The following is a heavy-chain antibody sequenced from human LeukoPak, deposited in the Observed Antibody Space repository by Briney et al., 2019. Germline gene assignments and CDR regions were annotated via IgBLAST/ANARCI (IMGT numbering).Heavy chain of an antibody. CDR3: ARDIRIVATKGVDY. CDR2: IYSGDST. J-gene: IGHJ4*02. D-gene: IGHD5-12*01. Sequence: GGSLRLSCAASGFTVSSNYMSWVRQAPGKGLEWVSVIYSGDSTYYADSVKGRFTISRDNSKNTLYLQMNSLRAEDTAVYYCARDIRIVATKGVDYWGQGTLVTVSS. V-gene: IGHV3-66*01. CDR1: GFTVSSNY.